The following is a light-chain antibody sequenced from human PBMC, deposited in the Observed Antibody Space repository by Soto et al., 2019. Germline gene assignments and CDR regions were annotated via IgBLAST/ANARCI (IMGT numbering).Light chain of an antibody. V-gene: IGKV1-5*03. CDR3: QQYDRFPYT. CDR2: KAS. CDR1: QSLSYW. J-gene: IGKJ2*01. Sequence: DIEMTQSPSTLSASLGETVTLTCRASQSLSYWLAWYQQKPGQAPKLLIHKASTLDSGVPTRFSGSGSGTAFTLTSSSLPHDYLVTFYWQQYDRFPYTFGQGTNLEIK.